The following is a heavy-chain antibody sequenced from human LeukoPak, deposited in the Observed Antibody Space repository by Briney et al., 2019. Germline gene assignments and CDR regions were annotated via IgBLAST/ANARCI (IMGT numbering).Heavy chain of an antibody. CDR1: GFTFSSYG. Sequence: GGSLRLSCAASGFTFSSYGMHWVRQAPGKGLEWVAFIRYDGSNKYYADSVKGRFTISRDNSKNTLYLQMNSLRAEDTAVYYCAKESPPYYDILTGYYFDYWGQGTLVTVSS. CDR3: AKESPPYYDILTGYYFDY. J-gene: IGHJ4*02. CDR2: IRYDGSNK. V-gene: IGHV3-30*02. D-gene: IGHD3-9*01.